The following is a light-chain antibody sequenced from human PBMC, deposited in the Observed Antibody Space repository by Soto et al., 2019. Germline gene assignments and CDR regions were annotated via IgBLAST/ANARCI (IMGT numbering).Light chain of an antibody. CDR1: TSDVGAYNY. V-gene: IGLV2-14*03. Sequence: QSVLTQPASVSGSPGQSITISCTGTTSDVGAYNYVYWYQQHPGKAPKLMIYDVNNRPSGVSNRFSGSKSGSTASLTISGLQAEDEADYYCSSYTTSSTLLFGGGTKVTVL. J-gene: IGLJ3*02. CDR2: DVN. CDR3: SSYTTSSTLL.